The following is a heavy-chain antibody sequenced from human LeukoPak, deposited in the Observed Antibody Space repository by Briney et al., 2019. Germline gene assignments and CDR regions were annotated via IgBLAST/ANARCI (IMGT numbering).Heavy chain of an antibody. CDR2: IRYDGSNK. CDR3: ARGVVPAAISEFHY. CDR1: GFTFNIYG. Sequence: GGSLRLSCAASGFTFNIYGMHWVRQAPGKGLEWVAFIRYDGSNKYYVDSVKGRFTISRDNSKNTLYLQMNSLRVEDTAVYYCARGVVPAAISEFHYWGQGTLVTVSS. V-gene: IGHV3-30*02. J-gene: IGHJ4*02. D-gene: IGHD2-2*01.